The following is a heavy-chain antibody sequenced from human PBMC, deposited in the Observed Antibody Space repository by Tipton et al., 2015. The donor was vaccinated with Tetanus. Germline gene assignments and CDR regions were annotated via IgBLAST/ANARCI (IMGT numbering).Heavy chain of an antibody. CDR1: GYTFTSYY. Sequence: QSGAEVKKPGASVEVSCKASGYTFTSYYMHWVRQAPGQGLEWMGIINPSGGSTSYAQKFQGRVTMTRDTSTSTVYMELSSLRSGAEAGYYCGRGRTVTSARFYLCMDVWGQGTPVPVPS. D-gene: IGHD4-11*01. J-gene: IGHJ6*02. CDR2: INPSGGST. V-gene: IGHV1-46*01. CDR3: GRGRTVTSARFYLCMDV.